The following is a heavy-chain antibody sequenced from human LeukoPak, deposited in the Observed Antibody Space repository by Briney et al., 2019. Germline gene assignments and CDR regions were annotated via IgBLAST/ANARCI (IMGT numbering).Heavy chain of an antibody. J-gene: IGHJ4*02. CDR3: ARGTHYTQNKPVGATDFDY. Sequence: SETLSLTCDVYGGXFSGYYCSWIRQPPGKGLEWLGEINHSGSTNYNPSLKSRVTISVDTSKNQFSLKLSSVTSADTAVYYCARGTHYTQNKPVGATDFDYWGQGTLVTVSS. D-gene: IGHD1-26*01. V-gene: IGHV4-34*01. CDR1: GGXFSGYY. CDR2: INHSGST.